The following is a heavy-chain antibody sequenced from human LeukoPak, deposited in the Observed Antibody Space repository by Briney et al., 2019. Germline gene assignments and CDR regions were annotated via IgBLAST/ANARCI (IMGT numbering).Heavy chain of an antibody. D-gene: IGHD3-22*01. J-gene: IGHJ4*02. Sequence: PSETLSLTCTVSGGSVSSNIYYWNWIRQPPGKGREGIGYIYYSGSTNYNPSLKSRVTISVDTSKNQFSLKLTSLTTADTAVYYCAREDSSGYLGYWGREPWSPSPQ. CDR1: GGSVSSNIYY. V-gene: IGHV4-61*01. CDR3: AREDSSGYLGY. CDR2: IYYSGST.